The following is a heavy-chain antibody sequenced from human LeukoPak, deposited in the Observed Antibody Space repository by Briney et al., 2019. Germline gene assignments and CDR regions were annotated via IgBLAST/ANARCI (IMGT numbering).Heavy chain of an antibody. CDR3: TSNLYCSTSSCYTLDN. Sequence: NPRGSLRLSCAASGFTFRNGWMSRVRQAPGKELEWVGRIKSKSERGTTDYAAPVKGRFTISRDGSTNTVYLHMNSLKTEDTAVYFCTSNLYCSTSSCYTLDNWGQGTLVAVSP. CDR2: IKSKSERGTT. CDR1: GFTFRNGW. V-gene: IGHV3-15*01. D-gene: IGHD2-2*02. J-gene: IGHJ4*02.